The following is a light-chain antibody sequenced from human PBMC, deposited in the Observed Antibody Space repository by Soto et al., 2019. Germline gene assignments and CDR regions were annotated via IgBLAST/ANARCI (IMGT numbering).Light chain of an antibody. CDR3: QSYDTNNWV. J-gene: IGLJ3*02. CDR2: EDN. CDR1: SGSIASNY. V-gene: IGLV6-57*04. Sequence: NFMLTQPHSVSESPGKTVTISCTRSSGSIASNYVQWYQQRPGSAPTTVIYEDNQRPSGVPDRFSGSIDSSSNSASLTVARLKTADEAYYYCQSYDTNNWVFGGGTQLTVL.